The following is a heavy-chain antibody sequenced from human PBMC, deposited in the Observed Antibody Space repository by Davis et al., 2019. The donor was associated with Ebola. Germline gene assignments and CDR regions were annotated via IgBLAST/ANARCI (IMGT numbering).Heavy chain of an antibody. D-gene: IGHD3-16*01. Sequence: GGSLRLSCAASGFTFSSNSMNWVRQSPGKGLEWVSSITSGSTFIYYADSVKGRFTISRDNAKNTLYLQMNSLRADDTAVYYCATDPYGGNPQSADYWGQGSLVTVSS. J-gene: IGHJ4*02. CDR1: GFTFSSNS. V-gene: IGHV3-21*06. CDR2: ITSGSTFI. CDR3: ATDPYGGNPQSADY.